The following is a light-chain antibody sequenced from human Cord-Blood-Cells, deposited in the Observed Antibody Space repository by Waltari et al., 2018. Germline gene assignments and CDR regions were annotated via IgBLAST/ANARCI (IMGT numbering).Light chain of an antibody. CDR2: KDS. CDR1: ALPQQY. CDR3: QSADSSCTVV. V-gene: IGLV3-25*03. J-gene: IGLJ2*01. Sequence: SYDLTHPPSVSVSPGQTARITCSGDALPQQYAYWYQQKPGQAPVLVIYKDSERPSGIPERFSGSSSGTTVTLTISGVQAEDEADYYCQSADSSCTVVFGGGTKLTVL.